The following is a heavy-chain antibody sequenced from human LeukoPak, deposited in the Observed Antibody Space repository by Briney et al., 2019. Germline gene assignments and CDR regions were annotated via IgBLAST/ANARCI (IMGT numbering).Heavy chain of an antibody. CDR2: ISWNSGSI. D-gene: IGHD5-18*01. V-gene: IGHV3-9*01. CDR3: AKDISVDTAMVGVN. Sequence: PGGSLRLSCAASGFTFDDYAMHWVRQAPGKGLEWVSGISWNSGSIGYADSVKGRFTISRDNAKNSLYLQMNSLRAEDTALYYCAKDISVDTAMVGVNWGQGTLVTVSS. J-gene: IGHJ4*02. CDR1: GFTFDDYA.